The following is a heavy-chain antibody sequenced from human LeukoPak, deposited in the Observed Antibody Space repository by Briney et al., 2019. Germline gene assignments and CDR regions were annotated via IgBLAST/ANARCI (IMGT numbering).Heavy chain of an antibody. CDR3: ARALPSIIVARGIVRGYFDQ. Sequence: ASVKVSCKASGYTFTSYYMHWVRQASGQGLEWMGIINPSSGSTTYAQKFQGRATMTRDTSTSTVYMELSSLRSDDTAVYYCARALPSIIVARGIVRGYFDQWGQGTLVTVSS. CDR2: INPSSGST. V-gene: IGHV1-46*01. CDR1: GYTFTSYY. J-gene: IGHJ4*02. D-gene: IGHD2-21*01.